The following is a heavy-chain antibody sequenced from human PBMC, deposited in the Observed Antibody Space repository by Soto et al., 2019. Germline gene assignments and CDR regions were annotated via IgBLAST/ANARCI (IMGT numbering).Heavy chain of an antibody. V-gene: IGHV1-3*01. CDR2: IDPGSGNP. D-gene: IGHD2-8*01. CDR1: GYTLTNYA. CDR3: TRDLNGGNPFDY. Sequence: QVPLVQSGAEVKKAGASVRVSCKASGYTLTNYAIHWVRQAAGQRLEWLAWIDPGSGNPTYSQKFQGSITLSRDNSASTFCMDLSRLTSEDAAVYFCTRDLNGGNPFDYWGQGTLVTVSS. J-gene: IGHJ4*02.